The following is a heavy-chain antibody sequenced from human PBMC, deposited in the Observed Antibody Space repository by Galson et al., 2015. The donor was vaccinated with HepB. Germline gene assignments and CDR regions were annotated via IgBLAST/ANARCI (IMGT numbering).Heavy chain of an antibody. Sequence: SLRLSCAASGFTFSSYAMSWVRQAPGKGLEWVSAISGSGGSTYYADSVKGRFTISRDNSKNTLYLQMNSLRAEVTAVYYCAKDYYGSGSYYNVGFDYWGQGTLVTVSS. CDR3: AKDYYGSGSYYNVGFDY. CDR1: GFTFSSYA. V-gene: IGHV3-23*01. CDR2: ISGSGGST. J-gene: IGHJ4*02. D-gene: IGHD3-10*01.